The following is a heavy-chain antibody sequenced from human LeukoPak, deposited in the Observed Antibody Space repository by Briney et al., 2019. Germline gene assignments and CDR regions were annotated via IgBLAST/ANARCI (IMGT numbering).Heavy chain of an antibody. CDR1: GGSISSSSYY. J-gene: IGHJ4*02. CDR3: ARGYYYGSGGIDY. CDR2: IYYSGST. V-gene: IGHV4-39*07. Sequence: SETLSLTCTVSGGSISSSSYYWGWIRQPPGKGLEWIGSIYYSGSTYYNPSLKSRVTISVDTSKNQFSLKLSSVTAADTAVYYCARGYYYGSGGIDYWGQGTLVTVSS. D-gene: IGHD3-10*01.